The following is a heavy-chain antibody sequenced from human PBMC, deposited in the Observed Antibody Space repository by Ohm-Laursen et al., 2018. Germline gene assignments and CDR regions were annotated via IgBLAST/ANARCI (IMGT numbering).Heavy chain of an antibody. Sequence: SLRLSCAASGFTFSDYYVSWIRQAPGQGLEWVSYISSTGITKSCADSVKGRFTISRDNAKNSLYLQMNSLRAEDTAVYYCARGWSFLTHYYYYGMDVWGQGTTVTVSS. CDR1: GFTFSDYY. V-gene: IGHV3-11*01. CDR3: ARGWSFLTHYYYYGMDV. CDR2: ISSTGITK. J-gene: IGHJ6*02.